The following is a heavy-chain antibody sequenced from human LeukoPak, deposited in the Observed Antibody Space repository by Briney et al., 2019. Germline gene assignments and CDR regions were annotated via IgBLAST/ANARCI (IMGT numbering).Heavy chain of an antibody. CDR1: GFSFSSYA. CDR2: ISYGVSHA. Sequence: GGSLRLSCAASGFSFSSYAFYWVRQAPGKGLEWVATISYGVSHAYYADSVKGRFTISRDGSKNTLYLQMNNLRSEDTAVYYCAREIGPIQLHLWGSAFDYWGQGTLVAVSS. D-gene: IGHD5-18*01. CDR3: AREIGPIQLHLWGSAFDY. J-gene: IGHJ4*02. V-gene: IGHV3-30*04.